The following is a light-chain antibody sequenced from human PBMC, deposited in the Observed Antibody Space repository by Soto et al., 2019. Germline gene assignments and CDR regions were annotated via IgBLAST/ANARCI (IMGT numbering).Light chain of an antibody. CDR2: DTS. Sequence: EIVLTQSPATLSLSPGERATLSCRASQSVSTYLAWYQHKPGQALRLLIYDTSNRATGIPARFSGSESGTYFTLTIRSLEPEDFAVYYCQQRSNWPTFGQGTRLEIK. V-gene: IGKV3-11*01. CDR1: QSVSTY. J-gene: IGKJ5*01. CDR3: QQRSNWPT.